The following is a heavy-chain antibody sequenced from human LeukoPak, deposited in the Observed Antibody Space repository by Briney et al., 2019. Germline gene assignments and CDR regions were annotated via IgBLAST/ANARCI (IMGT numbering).Heavy chain of an antibody. CDR1: GYSISSGYY. Sequence: SETLSLTCTVSGYSISSGYYWGWIRQPPGKGLEWIGSIYHSGSTYYNPSLKSRVTKSVDTSKNQFSLKLSSVTAADTAVYYCARVGSYCSSTSCYLGGNWFDPWGQGTLVTVSS. V-gene: IGHV4-38-2*02. J-gene: IGHJ5*02. CDR3: ARVGSYCSSTSCYLGGNWFDP. CDR2: IYHSGST. D-gene: IGHD2-2*01.